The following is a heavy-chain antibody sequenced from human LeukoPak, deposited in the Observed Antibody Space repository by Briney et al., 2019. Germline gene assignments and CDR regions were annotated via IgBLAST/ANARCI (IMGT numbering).Heavy chain of an antibody. CDR2: FDPEDGET. CDR1: GYTLTELS. V-gene: IGHV1-24*01. J-gene: IGHJ3*02. CDR3: ATAIVVVVASTAAFDI. D-gene: IGHD2-15*01. Sequence: ASVKVSCKVSGYTLTELSMHWVRQAPGKGLEWMGGFDPEDGETIYTQKFQGRVTMTEDTSTDTAYMELTSLRSEDTAVYYCATAIVVVVASTAAFDIWGQGTMVTVSS.